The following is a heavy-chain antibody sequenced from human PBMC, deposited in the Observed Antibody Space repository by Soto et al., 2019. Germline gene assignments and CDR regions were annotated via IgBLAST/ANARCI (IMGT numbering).Heavy chain of an antibody. D-gene: IGHD4-17*01. J-gene: IGHJ4*02. CDR2: IYYSGST. CDR1: GGSSSSGDFY. CDR3: ARTSVTAMDFNH. V-gene: IGHV4-30-4*01. Sequence: SQLMSVTCTVSGGSSSSGDFYRSWIRQPPGKGLEWIGYIYYSGSTYYNPSLKSRVIISVDTSKNQFSLKVNSVTAADTAVYYCARTSVTAMDFNHWGQGALVTVSS.